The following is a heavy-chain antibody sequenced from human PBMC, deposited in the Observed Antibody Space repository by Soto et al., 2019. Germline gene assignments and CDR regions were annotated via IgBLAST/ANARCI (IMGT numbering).Heavy chain of an antibody. D-gene: IGHD5-18*01. V-gene: IGHV3-15*07. J-gene: IGHJ4*02. CDR1: GFSLSKAW. CDR3: TTDGGYTYGFDS. CDR2: IKTRTDGGSE. Sequence: EVQLVESGGGLVQPGGSLRLSCSASGFSLSKAWMNWVRQAPGKGLEWVGHIKTRTDGGSEDYAAPVKGRFTISRNDSGNTRYLQMNSLETDDTAVYYCTTDGGYTYGFDSWGQGTLVTVSS.